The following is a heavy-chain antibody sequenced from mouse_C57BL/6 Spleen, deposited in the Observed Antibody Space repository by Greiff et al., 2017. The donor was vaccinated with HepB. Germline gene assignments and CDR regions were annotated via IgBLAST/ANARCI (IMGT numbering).Heavy chain of an antibody. D-gene: IGHD4-1*01. V-gene: IGHV1-61*01. CDR2: IYPSDSET. CDR1: GYTFTSYW. CDR3: VRTGTDWYFDV. J-gene: IGHJ1*03. Sequence: QVQLQQSGAELVRPGSSVKLSCKASGYTFTSYWMDWVKQRPGQGLEWIGNIYPSDSETHYNQKFKDKATLTVDKSSSTAYMQLSSLTSEDSAVYYCVRTGTDWYFDVWGTGTTVTVSS.